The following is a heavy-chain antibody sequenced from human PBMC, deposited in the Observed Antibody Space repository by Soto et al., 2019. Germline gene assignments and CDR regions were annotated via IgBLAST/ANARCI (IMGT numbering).Heavy chain of an antibody. D-gene: IGHD1-7*01. V-gene: IGHV4-34*01. CDR1: GGSFSGDY. CDR2: INHSGST. CDR3: GRSLLWNWNYGPYCYYSGMDV. Sequence: SETLSLSCAVYGGSFSGDYWSWIRQPPGKGRGWIGEINHSGSTNYNPSLKSRVTISVDTAKNQFSLKLSSVTAADTAVYYCGRSLLWNWNYGPYCYYSGMDVWGQGTTVTVS. J-gene: IGHJ6*02.